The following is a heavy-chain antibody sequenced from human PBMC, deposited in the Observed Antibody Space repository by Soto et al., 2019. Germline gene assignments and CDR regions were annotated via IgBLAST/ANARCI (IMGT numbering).Heavy chain of an antibody. Sequence: ASVTVSCKASGYTFTGYYMHWVRQAPGQGLEWMGWINPNSGGTNYAQKFQGRVTMTRDTSISTAYMELSRLRSDDTAVYYCARDHQNCSSTSCYSSGDVWGQGTTVTVSS. J-gene: IGHJ6*02. CDR3: ARDHQNCSSTSCYSSGDV. CDR1: GYTFTGYY. D-gene: IGHD2-2*01. CDR2: INPNSGGT. V-gene: IGHV1-2*02.